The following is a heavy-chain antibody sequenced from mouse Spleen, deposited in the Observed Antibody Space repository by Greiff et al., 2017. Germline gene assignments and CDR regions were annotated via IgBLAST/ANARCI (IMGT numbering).Heavy chain of an antibody. V-gene: IGHV3-6*02. J-gene: IGHJ2*01. CDR3: ASHDYDNY. Sequence: EVKLMESGPGLVKPSQSLSLTCSVTGYSITSGYYWNWIRQFPGNKLEWMGYISYDGSNNYNPSLKNRISITRDTSKNQFFLKLNSVTTEDTATYYCASHDYDNYWGQGTTLTVSS. CDR2: ISYDGSN. CDR1: GYSITSGYY. D-gene: IGHD2-4*01.